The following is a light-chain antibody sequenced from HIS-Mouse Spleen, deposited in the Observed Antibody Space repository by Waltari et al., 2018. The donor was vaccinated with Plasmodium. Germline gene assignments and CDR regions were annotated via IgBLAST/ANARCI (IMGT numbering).Light chain of an antibody. J-gene: IGLJ2*01. V-gene: IGLV3-21*02. CDR1: NIGSKS. Sequence: SYVLTQPPSVSVAPGQTARITRGGNNIGSKSGEWYQQKPGQAPVLVVYGDRDRPPEIPERFSGSNSGNTATLTISRVEAGDEADYYCQVWDSSSDHVVFGGGTKLTVL. CDR2: GDR. CDR3: QVWDSSSDHVV.